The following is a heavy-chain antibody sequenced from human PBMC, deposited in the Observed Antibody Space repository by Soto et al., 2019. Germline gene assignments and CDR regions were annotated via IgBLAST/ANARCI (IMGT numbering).Heavy chain of an antibody. J-gene: IGHJ5*02. CDR2: IYYSGST. CDR3: ARHVDSSSWYNWFDP. D-gene: IGHD6-13*01. CDR1: GGSISSSSYY. V-gene: IGHV4-39*01. Sequence: QLQLQESGPGLVKPSETLSLTCTVSGGSISSSSYYWGWIRQPPGKGLEWIGSIYYSGSTYYNPSLKGRVTISVDTSKNQFSLKLSSVTAADTAVYYCARHVDSSSWYNWFDPWGQGTLVTVSS.